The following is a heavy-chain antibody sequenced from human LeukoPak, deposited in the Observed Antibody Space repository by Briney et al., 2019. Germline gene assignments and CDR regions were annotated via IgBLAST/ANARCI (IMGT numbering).Heavy chain of an antibody. CDR3: ARGGGLRYFDWPLRFDP. CDR1: GFTFSSYA. V-gene: IGHV3-30*14. D-gene: IGHD3-9*01. CDR2: ISYDGSNK. J-gene: IGHJ5*02. Sequence: PGGSLRLSCAASGFTFSSYAMHWVRRAPGKGLEWVAVISYDGSNKYYADSVKGRFTISRDNSKNTLYLQMNSLRAEDTAVYYCARGGGLRYFDWPLRFDPWGQGTLVTVSS.